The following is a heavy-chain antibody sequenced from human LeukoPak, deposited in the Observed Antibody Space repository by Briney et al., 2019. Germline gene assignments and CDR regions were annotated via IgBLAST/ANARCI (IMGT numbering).Heavy chain of an antibody. J-gene: IGHJ4*02. CDR2: VNPNDGAR. D-gene: IGHD3-22*01. CDR3: ARGLYYYDRSTYDDFDY. CDR1: GYPFSTYW. Sequence: GASVKVSCKASGYPFSTYWLHWVRQAPGQGLEWMGFVNPNDGARIYAQKFQGRITMTRDTSTNTVFMELSSLRSEDLAVYYCARGLYYYDRSTYDDFDYWGQGTLVTVSS. V-gene: IGHV1-46*01.